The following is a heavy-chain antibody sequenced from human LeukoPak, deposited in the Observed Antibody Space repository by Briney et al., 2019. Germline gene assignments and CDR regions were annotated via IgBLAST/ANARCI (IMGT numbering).Heavy chain of an antibody. Sequence: SQTLSLTCTVSGGSISSGGYYWSWIRQRPGKGLEWIGYIYYSGSTYYNASLKSRVTISVDTSKNQFSLKLSSVTAADTAVYYCARVFSSSSGYWFDPWGQGTLVTVSS. CDR2: IYYSGST. J-gene: IGHJ5*02. CDR3: ARVFSSSSGYWFDP. V-gene: IGHV4-31*03. CDR1: GGSISSGGYY. D-gene: IGHD6-6*01.